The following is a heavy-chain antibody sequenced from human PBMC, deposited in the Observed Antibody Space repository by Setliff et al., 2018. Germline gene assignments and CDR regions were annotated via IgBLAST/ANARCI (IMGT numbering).Heavy chain of an antibody. CDR3: ARDISVKHFSDTTSRTAVYYFDY. CDR2: INPSGGST. Sequence: ASVKVSCKASGYTFTSYYMHWVRQAPGQGLEWMGIINPSGGSTSYAQKFQGRVTMTRDTSTSTVYMELSSLRAEDTAVYYCARDISVKHFSDTTSRTAVYYFDYWGQGTLVTVSS. D-gene: IGHD3-3*02. V-gene: IGHV1-46*01. CDR1: GYTFTSYY. J-gene: IGHJ4*02.